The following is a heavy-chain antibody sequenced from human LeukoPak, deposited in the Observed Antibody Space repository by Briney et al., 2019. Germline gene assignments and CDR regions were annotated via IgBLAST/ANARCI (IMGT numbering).Heavy chain of an antibody. J-gene: IGHJ4*02. CDR1: GGSFSGYY. V-gene: IGHV4-34*01. D-gene: IGHD2-15*01. CDR3: ARGPPNIVVVVAANYFDY. Sequence: SETLSLTCAVYGGSFSGYYWSWIRQPPGKGLDWIGEINHSGSTNYNPSLKSRVTISVDTSKNQFSLKLSSVTAADTAVYYCARGPPNIVVVVAANYFDYWGQGTLVTVSS. CDR2: INHSGST.